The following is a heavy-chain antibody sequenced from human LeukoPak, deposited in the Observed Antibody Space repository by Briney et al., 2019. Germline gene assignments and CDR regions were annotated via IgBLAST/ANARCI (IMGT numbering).Heavy chain of an antibody. CDR2: IYSGGTT. CDR1: GFTATIYY. CDR3: ARTPSNYYGSGSYYDY. Sequence: GGSLRLSCVASGFTATIYYLNWVRQAPGKGLEWVSVIYSGGTTFYADSVRGRFTISRDDSKNTLYLQMNSLRAEDTAVYYCARTPSNYYGSGSYYDYWGQGTLVTVSS. V-gene: IGHV3-53*01. D-gene: IGHD3-10*01. J-gene: IGHJ4*02.